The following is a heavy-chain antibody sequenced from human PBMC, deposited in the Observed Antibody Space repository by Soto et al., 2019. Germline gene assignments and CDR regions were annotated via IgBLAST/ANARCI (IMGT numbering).Heavy chain of an antibody. V-gene: IGHV3-9*01. CDR3: AKVVSGELPSLFDY. CDR1: GFTFDDYA. J-gene: IGHJ4*02. Sequence: GGPLRLSCAASGFTFDDYAMHWVRQAPGKSLEWVSGISWNSGSIGYADSVKGRFTISRDNAKNSLYLQMNSLRAEDTALYYCAKVVSGELPSLFDYWGQGTLVTASS. CDR2: ISWNSGSI. D-gene: IGHD3-16*01.